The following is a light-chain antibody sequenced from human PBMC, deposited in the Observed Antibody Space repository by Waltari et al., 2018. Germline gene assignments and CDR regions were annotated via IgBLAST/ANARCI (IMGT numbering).Light chain of an antibody. J-gene: IGLJ2*01. CDR1: ALTNQN. V-gene: IGLV3-25*03. CDR2: QDT. Sequence: SFELTQPPSVSVSPGRTARITCSGDALTNQNTYWYQQKPGQAPLFLIFQDTERPSGIPDRFSGSTSGTTGMLTSSGGLAEDDADYDCQSAASSGLSVVCGGGTKLTVL. CDR3: QSAASSGLSVV.